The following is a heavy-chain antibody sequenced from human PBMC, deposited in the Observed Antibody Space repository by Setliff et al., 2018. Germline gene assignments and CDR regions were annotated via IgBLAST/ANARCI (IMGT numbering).Heavy chain of an antibody. J-gene: IGHJ5*02. CDR2: IYYSGNSNYDT. CDR3: ARHDVSDQAPYVGWFDP. D-gene: IGHD3-16*01. Sequence: ETLSLTCIVSGGSINSYYWNWIRQPPGKGLEWIVYIYYSGNSNYDTNYNPSLKSRVTIPVDTSKNQVSLKLSSVTAADTAVYYCARHDVSDQAPYVGWFDPWGQGSLVTGSS. CDR1: GGSINSYY. V-gene: IGHV4-59*08.